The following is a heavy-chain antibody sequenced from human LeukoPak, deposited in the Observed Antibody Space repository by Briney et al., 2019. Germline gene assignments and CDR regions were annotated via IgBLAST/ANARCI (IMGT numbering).Heavy chain of an antibody. J-gene: IGHJ4*02. CDR2: INTHGSST. CDR1: GFAFSNYW. V-gene: IGHV3-74*01. D-gene: IGHD2-15*01. CDR3: AKRCSAAGCYEDY. Sequence: GGSLRLSCAASGFAFSNYWLHWVRQAPGKGLVWVARINTHGSSTNYADSVKGRFTISRDNSKNTLYLQMNSLRAEDTALYYCAKRCSAAGCYEDYWGQGTLVTVSS.